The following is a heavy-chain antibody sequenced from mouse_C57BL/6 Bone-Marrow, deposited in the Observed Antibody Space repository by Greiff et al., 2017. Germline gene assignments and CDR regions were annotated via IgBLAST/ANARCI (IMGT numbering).Heavy chain of an antibody. CDR2: IDPENGDT. Sequence: VQLKESGAELVRPGASVKLSCTASGFNIKDDYMHWVKQRPEQGLEWIGWIDPENGDTEYASKFQGKATITADTSSNTAYLQLSRLTSEDTAVYYCTTSPYFAMDYWGQGTSVTVSS. J-gene: IGHJ4*01. CDR3: TTSPYFAMDY. V-gene: IGHV14-4*01. CDR1: GFNIKDDY.